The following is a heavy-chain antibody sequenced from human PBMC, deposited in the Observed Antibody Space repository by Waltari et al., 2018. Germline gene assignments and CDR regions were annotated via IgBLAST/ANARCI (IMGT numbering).Heavy chain of an antibody. J-gene: IGHJ5*02. CDR2: ISWDGYST. CDR3: AKGADSSGYYSNWFDP. Sequence: EVQLVESGGAVVPPGGSLRLTCVASGFTCDDYTMNWVRQVPGKGLEWISLISWDGYSTFYGDSVKGRFTISRDNNRNSLFLQMNSLRAEDTAVYYCAKGADSSGYYSNWFDPWGQGTLVTVSS. CDR1: GFTCDDYT. V-gene: IGHV3-43*01. D-gene: IGHD3-22*01.